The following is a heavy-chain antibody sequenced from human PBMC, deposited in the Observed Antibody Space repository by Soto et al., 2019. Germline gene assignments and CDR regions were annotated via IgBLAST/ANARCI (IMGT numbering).Heavy chain of an antibody. V-gene: IGHV4-39*01. CDR3: ASSIVVVPSTIPYYYYGMDV. CDR2: SYYSRST. J-gene: IGHJ6*02. CDR1: GGSLSSSSFY. D-gene: IGHD2-2*02. Sequence: SETLSLACTVSGGSLSSSSFYWGWIRQHPGKGLERIGRSYYSRSTYYNPSLKSRVTIAVDTSKNQFSLKLSSVTAADTAVYYCASSIVVVPSTIPYYYYGMDVWGQGTTVTVSS.